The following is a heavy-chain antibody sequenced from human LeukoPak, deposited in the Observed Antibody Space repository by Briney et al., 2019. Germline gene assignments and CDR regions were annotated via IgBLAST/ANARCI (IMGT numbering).Heavy chain of an antibody. CDR1: GFTFSSYA. CDR3: AAAPQTYRYLGY. J-gene: IGHJ4*02. CDR2: ISYDGSNK. Sequence: GGSLRLSCAASGFTFSSYAMHWVRQAPGKGLEWVAVISYDGSNKYYADPVKGRFTISRDNSKNTLYLQMNSLRAEDTAVYYCAAAPQTYRYLGYWGQGTLVTVSS. V-gene: IGHV3-30*04. D-gene: IGHD3-16*02.